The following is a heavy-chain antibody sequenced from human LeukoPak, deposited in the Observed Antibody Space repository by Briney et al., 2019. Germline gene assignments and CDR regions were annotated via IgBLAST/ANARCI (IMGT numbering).Heavy chain of an antibody. D-gene: IGHD3-22*01. CDR3: AREYYDSSDYPRQHYFDY. J-gene: IGHJ4*02. CDR1: GFTFITYG. Sequence: GRSLRLSCAASGFTFITYGMHWVPQAPGKGLEWVALIWYDGSYKYYADSVKGRFTISRDNSKNTLYLQMNSLRAEDTAVYYCAREYYDSSDYPRQHYFDYWGQGTLVTVSS. V-gene: IGHV3-33*01. CDR2: IWYDGSYK.